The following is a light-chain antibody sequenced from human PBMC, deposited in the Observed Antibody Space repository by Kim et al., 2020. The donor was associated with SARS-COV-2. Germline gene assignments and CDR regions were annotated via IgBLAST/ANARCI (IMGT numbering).Light chain of an antibody. CDR3: QSYDTSLSGSV. V-gene: IGLV1-44*01. CDR2: NND. J-gene: IGLJ2*01. CDR1: SSNIVRNS. Sequence: GQRVTIYCSGGSSNIVRNSVSWYQQLPGTAPKLLSYNNDQRPSWVPDRFSGSKSDTSASLASTGLQAEDEDDYYCQSYDTSLSGSVFGGGTQLTVL.